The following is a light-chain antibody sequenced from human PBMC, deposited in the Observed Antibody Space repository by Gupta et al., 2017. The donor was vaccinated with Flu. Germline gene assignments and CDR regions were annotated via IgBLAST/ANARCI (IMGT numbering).Light chain of an antibody. J-gene: IGLJ2*01. Sequence: QSVLTQPPSASGTPGQRVTIPCYGSITDIGSSFVYWYQQVPGMAPKLLIYNSDQRPSGVLDRFSGAKSGTSASLAISALRSEDEADYYCAAWDATLGGRVVFGGGTKLTVL. CDR1: ITDIGSSF. CDR3: AAWDATLGGRVV. CDR2: NSD. V-gene: IGLV1-47*01.